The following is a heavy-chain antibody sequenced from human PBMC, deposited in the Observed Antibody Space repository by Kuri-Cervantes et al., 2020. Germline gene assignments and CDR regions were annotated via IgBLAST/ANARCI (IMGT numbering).Heavy chain of an antibody. D-gene: IGHD3-10*01. V-gene: IGHV4-34*01. Sequence: SETLSLTCAVYGGSFSGYYWSWIRQPPGKGLEWIGEINHSGSTNYNPSLKSRVTISVDTSKNQFSLKLSSVTAADTAVYYCARDLRYRFGPDRGVPGRYGMDVWGQGTTVTVSS. J-gene: IGHJ6*02. CDR2: INHSGST. CDR3: ARDLRYRFGPDRGVPGRYGMDV. CDR1: GGSFSGYY.